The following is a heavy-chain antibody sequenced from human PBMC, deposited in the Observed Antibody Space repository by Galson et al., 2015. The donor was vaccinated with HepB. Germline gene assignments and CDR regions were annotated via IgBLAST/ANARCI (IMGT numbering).Heavy chain of an antibody. V-gene: IGHV1-24*01. D-gene: IGHD3-10*01. CDR2: FDPEYGET. CDR1: GPTLTEFS. Sequence: SVKVSCKVSGPTLTEFSIHWVRQAPGKGLEWVGGFDPEYGETIYAEKLQDRVTMTEDIYTDTSYMDLSSLRSEDTAVYYCATELRGVNRNGFDIWGQGTVVTVSS. CDR3: ATELRGVNRNGFDI. J-gene: IGHJ3*02.